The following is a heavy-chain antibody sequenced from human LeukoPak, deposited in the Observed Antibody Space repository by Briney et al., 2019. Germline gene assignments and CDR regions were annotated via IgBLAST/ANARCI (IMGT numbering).Heavy chain of an antibody. CDR2: ITASARTT. CDR1: GFNFRDYG. D-gene: IGHD6-13*01. J-gene: IGHJ6*03. V-gene: IGHV3-48*04. Sequence: GGSLRLSCEASGFNFRDYGMNWVRQAPEKGLEWVSGITASARTTYYADSVKGRFTISRDNAKNSLYLQMNSLRAEDTAVYYCARGVSIAAADMKYYYYYMDVWGKGTTVTISS. CDR3: ARGVSIAAADMKYYYYYMDV.